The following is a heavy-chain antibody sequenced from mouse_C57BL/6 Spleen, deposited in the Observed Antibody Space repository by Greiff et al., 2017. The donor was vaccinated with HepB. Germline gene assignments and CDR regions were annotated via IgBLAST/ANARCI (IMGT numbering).Heavy chain of an antibody. D-gene: IGHD2-1*01. V-gene: IGHV14-4*01. CDR2: IDPENGDT. CDR3: TTPYGNYGGFAY. CDR1: GFNIKDDY. J-gene: IGHJ3*01. Sequence: DVKLVESGAELVRPGASVKLSCTASGFNIKDDYMHWVKQRPEQGLEWIGWIDPENGDTEYASKFQGKATITADTSSNTAYLQLSSLTSEDTAVYYCTTPYGNYGGFAYWGQGTLVTVSA.